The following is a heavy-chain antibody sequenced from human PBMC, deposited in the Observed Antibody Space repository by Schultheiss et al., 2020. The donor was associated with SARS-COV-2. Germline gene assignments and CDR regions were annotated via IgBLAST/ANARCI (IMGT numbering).Heavy chain of an antibody. J-gene: IGHJ4*02. D-gene: IGHD1-26*01. V-gene: IGHV3-48*04. CDR2: ISSSGSNI. Sequence: GGSLRLSCVASGFTFSNYGMQWVRQAPGKGLEWVSYISSSGSNIYYADSVKGRFTISRDNAKNSLYLQMNSLRAEDTAVYYCAKSDGGNYYGSFDYWGQGTLVTVSS. CDR3: AKSDGGNYYGSFDY. CDR1: GFTFSNYG.